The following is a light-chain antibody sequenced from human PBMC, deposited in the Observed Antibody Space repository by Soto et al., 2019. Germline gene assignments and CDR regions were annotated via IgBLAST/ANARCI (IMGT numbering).Light chain of an antibody. CDR3: QPANSFPLT. CDR1: QGISSW. V-gene: IGKV1-12*01. CDR2: AAS. J-gene: IGKJ4*01. Sequence: DLQMTQSPSSVSASVRERVTITCRASQGISSWLAWYQQKPGTAPKLLIYAASTLQSGVPSRFSGSGSGTDLTLTISSLKPEDFATYYCQPANSFPLTFGGGTKVEIK.